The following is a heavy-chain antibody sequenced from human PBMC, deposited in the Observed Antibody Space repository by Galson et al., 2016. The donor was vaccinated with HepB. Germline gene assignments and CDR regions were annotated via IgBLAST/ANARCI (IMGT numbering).Heavy chain of an antibody. CDR3: ARDNGDLWSGYTDGLFDY. CDR1: GFTFSDYY. D-gene: IGHD3-3*01. J-gene: IGHJ4*02. V-gene: IGHV3-11*01. CDR2: ISSSGSTI. Sequence: SLRLSCAASGFTFSDYYMSWIRQAPGKGLEWVSYISSSGSTIYYADSVKGRFTISRNNAKNSLYLQMNSLRAEDTAVYYCARDNGDLWSGYTDGLFDYWGQGTLVTVSS.